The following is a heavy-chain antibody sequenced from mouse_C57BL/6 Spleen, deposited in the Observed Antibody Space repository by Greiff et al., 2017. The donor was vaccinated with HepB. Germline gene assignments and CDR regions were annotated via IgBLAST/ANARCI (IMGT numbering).Heavy chain of an antibody. CDR3: ARMFITTVAYYFDF. V-gene: IGHV1-59*01. CDR2: IDPSDSYT. D-gene: IGHD1-1*01. CDR1: GYTFTSYW. J-gene: IGHJ2*01. Sequence: QVQLQQPGAELVRPGTSVKLSCKASGYTFTSYWMHWVKQRPGQGLEWIGVIDPSDSYTNYNQKFKGKATLTVDTSSSTAYMQLSSLTSEDSAVYYCARMFITTVAYYFDFWGQGTTLTVSS.